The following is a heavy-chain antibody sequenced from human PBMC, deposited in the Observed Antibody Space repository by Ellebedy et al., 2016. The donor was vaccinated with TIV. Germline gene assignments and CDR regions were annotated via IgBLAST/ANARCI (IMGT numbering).Heavy chain of an antibody. CDR1: RFTFRTYW. Sequence: GESLKISCAASRFTFRTYWMTWVRQGPGQGLGWVASINQDGSQKYSVESVKGRFTIARDNAKNSLYLQMNSLRTENTAVYYCARDVGDYWGQGTLVTVSS. J-gene: IGHJ4*02. V-gene: IGHV3-7*03. CDR2: INQDGSQK. CDR3: ARDVGDY.